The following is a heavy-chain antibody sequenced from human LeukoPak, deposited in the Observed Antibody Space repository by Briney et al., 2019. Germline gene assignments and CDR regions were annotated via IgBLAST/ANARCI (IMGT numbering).Heavy chain of an antibody. CDR3: ARGGGSENHYAPWYFDY. J-gene: IGHJ4*02. CDR1: GGSISSYY. V-gene: IGHV4-4*07. CDR2: IHTTGST. Sequence: SETLSLTCTFSGGSISSYYWSWIRQPAGKGLEWIGRIHTTGSTNYNPSLTSRVTMSVDTSKNQFSLKLSSVTAADTAVYYCARGGGSENHYAPWYFDYWGQGALVTVSS. D-gene: IGHD3-10*01.